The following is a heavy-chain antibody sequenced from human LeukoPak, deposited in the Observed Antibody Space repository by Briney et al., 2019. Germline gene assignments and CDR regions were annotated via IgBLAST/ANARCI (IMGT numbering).Heavy chain of an antibody. CDR1: GFSFRSYF. CDR2: IKTDGSET. Sequence: GGSLRLSCAASGFSFRSYFMYWVRQAPGKGLVWVSRIKTDGSETDYADSVKGRFTISRDNAKNTLYMQMNSLREEDTAVYYCVAYNWNYPDCWGQGTLVTVAS. CDR3: VAYNWNYPDC. V-gene: IGHV3-74*01. J-gene: IGHJ4*02. D-gene: IGHD1-7*01.